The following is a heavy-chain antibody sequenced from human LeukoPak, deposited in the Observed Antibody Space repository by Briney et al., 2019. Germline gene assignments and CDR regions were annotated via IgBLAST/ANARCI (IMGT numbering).Heavy chain of an antibody. CDR1: GYTFTGYY. J-gene: IGHJ4*02. Sequence: ASVKVSCKASGYTFTGYYMHWVRQAPGQGLEWMGRINPNSGDTNYAQKFQGRVTMTRDTSVSTAYMELSRLRSDDTAVYYCARDQTTSSGYCDFDYWGRGTLVTVSS. V-gene: IGHV1-2*06. CDR2: INPNSGDT. D-gene: IGHD3-22*01. CDR3: ARDQTTSSGYCDFDY.